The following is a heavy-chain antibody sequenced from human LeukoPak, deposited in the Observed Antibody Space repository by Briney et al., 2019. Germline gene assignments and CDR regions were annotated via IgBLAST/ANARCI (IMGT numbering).Heavy chain of an antibody. D-gene: IGHD3-10*01. V-gene: IGHV3-66*02. J-gene: IGHJ4*02. CDR1: GFSVSRNY. Sequence: GGSLRLSCAASGFSVSRNYMTWVRQAPGKGLEWVSVIYSGGRTDYADSVKGRFTISRDSSKNTLCLQMNSLRAEDTAVYYCTRDVIRGTNLGYWGQGTLVTASS. CDR3: TRDVIRGTNLGY. CDR2: IYSGGRT.